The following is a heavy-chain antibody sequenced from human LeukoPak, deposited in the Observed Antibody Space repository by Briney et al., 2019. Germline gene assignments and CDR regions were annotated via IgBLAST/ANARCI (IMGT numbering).Heavy chain of an antibody. CDR1: GFTLSSYA. Sequence: GGSLRLSCAASGFTLSSYAMSWVRQAPGKGLEWVANIKQDGSEKYYVDSVKGRFTISRDNAKNSLYLQMNSLRAEDTAVYYCASLGHSSSWYADWSPDWGQGTLVTVSS. J-gene: IGHJ4*02. V-gene: IGHV3-7*01. CDR3: ASLGHSSSWYADWSPD. D-gene: IGHD6-13*01. CDR2: IKQDGSEK.